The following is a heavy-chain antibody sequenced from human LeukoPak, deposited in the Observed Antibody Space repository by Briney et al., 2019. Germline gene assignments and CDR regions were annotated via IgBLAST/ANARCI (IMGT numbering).Heavy chain of an antibody. V-gene: IGHV4-4*02. CDR3: ARAASYNLDY. J-gene: IGHJ4*02. Sequence: SETLSLTCAVPGGSISSSNWWSWVRQPPGKELEWIGEIHHSGSTNYNPSLKSRVTISVDKSRNQFSLKVSSVTAADTAVYYCARAASYNLDYWGQGTLVTVSS. D-gene: IGHD1-1*01. CDR1: GGSISSSNW. CDR2: IHHSGST.